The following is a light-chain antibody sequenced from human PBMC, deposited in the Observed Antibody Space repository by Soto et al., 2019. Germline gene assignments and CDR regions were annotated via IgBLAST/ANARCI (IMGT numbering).Light chain of an antibody. Sequence: EIVMTQSPATLSVSPGERATLSCRASQSVSSNLVWYQQKRGQAPRLLIYGASTRATGIPARFSGSGSGTDVTPTISGLQSEEFAVYYCQQYNNWPPPFGQGTKLEIK. CDR3: QQYNNWPPP. J-gene: IGKJ2*01. V-gene: IGKV3-15*01. CDR1: QSVSSN. CDR2: GAS.